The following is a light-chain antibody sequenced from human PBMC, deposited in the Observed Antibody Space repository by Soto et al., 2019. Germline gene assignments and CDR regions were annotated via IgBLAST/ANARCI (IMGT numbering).Light chain of an antibody. CDR3: QSYDSSLSGSV. Sequence: QSVLPQPPSVSGAPGQRVTISCTGSSSNIGAGYDVNWYQQLPGTPPKLLIYGNNNRPSGVPDRFSGSKSGTSASLAITGLQTEDEADYYCQSYDSSLSGSVFGGGTKLTVL. J-gene: IGLJ2*01. CDR2: GNN. CDR1: SSNIGAGYD. V-gene: IGLV1-40*01.